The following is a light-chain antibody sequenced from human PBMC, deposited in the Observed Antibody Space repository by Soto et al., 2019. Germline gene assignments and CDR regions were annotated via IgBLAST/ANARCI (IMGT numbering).Light chain of an antibody. J-gene: IGKJ5*01. CDR1: QSISSY. CDR3: QQSYSIPT. V-gene: IGKV1-39*01. Sequence: DIQMTQSPSSLSASVGDRVTITCRASQSISSYLNWYQQKPGKAPKLLIYAASSLQSGVPSRFSGSGSGTDFTLTISSLQPEDFATYYCQQSYSIPTFGQGTLLEIK. CDR2: AAS.